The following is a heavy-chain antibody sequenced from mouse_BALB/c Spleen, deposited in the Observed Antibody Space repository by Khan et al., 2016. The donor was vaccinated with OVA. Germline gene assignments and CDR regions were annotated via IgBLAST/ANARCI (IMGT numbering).Heavy chain of an antibody. Sequence: QVQLQHSGAELVKPGASVKLSCKASGYTFTSYDINWVRQRPEQGLEWIGWIFPGDDSTKYNEKFKGKATLTSDKSSSTAYMQLSRLTSEDSAVYFCARHYYGGSRYWYFDVWGAGTTVTVAS. CDR1: GYTFTSYD. CDR3: ARHYYGGSRYWYFDV. V-gene: IGHV1-85*01. J-gene: IGHJ1*01. D-gene: IGHD1-1*02. CDR2: IFPGDDST.